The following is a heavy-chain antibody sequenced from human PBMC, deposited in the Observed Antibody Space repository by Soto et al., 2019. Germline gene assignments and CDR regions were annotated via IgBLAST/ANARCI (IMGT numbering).Heavy chain of an antibody. CDR3: AASLSGEVHNWFDP. Sequence: QMQLVQSGPEVKKPGTSVKVSCKASGFTFTSSAVQWVRQARGQRLEWIGWIVVGSGNTNYAQKFQERVTITRDMPXSTAYMELSSLRSEDTAVYYCAASLSGEVHNWFDPWGQGTLVTVSS. CDR2: IVVGSGNT. V-gene: IGHV1-58*01. D-gene: IGHD6-19*01. J-gene: IGHJ5*02. CDR1: GFTFTSSA.